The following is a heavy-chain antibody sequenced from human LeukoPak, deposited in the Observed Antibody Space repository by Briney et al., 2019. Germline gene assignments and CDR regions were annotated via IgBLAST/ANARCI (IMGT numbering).Heavy chain of an antibody. J-gene: IGHJ4*02. CDR3: ARVDSSGYYTFFDY. V-gene: IGHV4-59*11. Sequence: SETLSLTCTVSGGSISSQNWNWVRQPPAKGLEWVGDIHNSVRPNYNPSLKSRVTISVDTSKNQLSLKLSSVTAADTAVYYCARVDSSGYYTFFDYWGQGTLVTVSS. D-gene: IGHD3-22*01. CDR2: IHNSVRP. CDR1: GGSISSQN.